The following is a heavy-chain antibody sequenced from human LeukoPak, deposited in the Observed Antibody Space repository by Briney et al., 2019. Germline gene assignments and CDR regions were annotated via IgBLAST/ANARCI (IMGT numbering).Heavy chain of an antibody. V-gene: IGHV1-2*02. CDR1: GYTFTGYY. D-gene: IGHD2-15*01. J-gene: IGHJ3*02. CDR2: INPNSGGT. CDR3: ARDRCSGGSCYGHDAFDI. Sequence: ASVKVSCKASGYTFTGYYMHWVRQAPGQGFEWMGWINPNSGGTNYAQKFQGRVTMTRDTSISTAYMELSRLRSDDTAVYYCARDRCSGGSCYGHDAFDIWGQGTMVTVSS.